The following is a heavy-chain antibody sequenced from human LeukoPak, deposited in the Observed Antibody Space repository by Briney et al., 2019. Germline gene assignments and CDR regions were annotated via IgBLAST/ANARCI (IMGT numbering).Heavy chain of an antibody. Sequence: SVKVSCKASGGTFSSYAISWARQAPGQGLEWMGGIIPIFGTANYAQKFQGRVTITADKSTSTAYMELSSLRSEDTAVYYCARDQLDLAAAGTPAYYFDYWGQGTLVTVSS. V-gene: IGHV1-69*06. CDR2: IIPIFGTA. CDR3: ARDQLDLAAAGTPAYYFDY. CDR1: GGTFSSYA. D-gene: IGHD6-13*01. J-gene: IGHJ4*02.